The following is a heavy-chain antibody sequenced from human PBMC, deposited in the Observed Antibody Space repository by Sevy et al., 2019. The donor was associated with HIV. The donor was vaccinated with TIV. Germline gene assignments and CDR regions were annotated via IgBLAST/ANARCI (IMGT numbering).Heavy chain of an antibody. D-gene: IGHD3-10*01. CDR3: ARGGDSEEFGELFDY. CDR1: GYSISNGYY. V-gene: IGHV4-38-2*01. Sequence: SETLSLTCAVSGYSISNGYYWGWIRQPPGKGLEWIGSIYHSGSTYYNPSLKSRVTISVDTSKNQFSLKLSSVTAADTAVYYCARGGDSEEFGELFDYWGQGTLVTVSS. CDR2: IYHSGST. J-gene: IGHJ4*02.